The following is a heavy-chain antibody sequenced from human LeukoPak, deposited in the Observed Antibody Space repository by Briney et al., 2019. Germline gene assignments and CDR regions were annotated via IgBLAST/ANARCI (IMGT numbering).Heavy chain of an antibody. D-gene: IGHD3-3*01. J-gene: IGHJ5*02. CDR2: IYYSGST. V-gene: IGHV4-59*01. CDR3: ARDVRDRDFWSGENWFDP. CDR1: GGSFSGYY. Sequence: SETLSLTCAVYGGSFSGYYWSWIRQPPGKGLEWIGYIYYSGSTNYNPSLKSRVTISVDTSKNQFSLKLSSVTAADTAVYYCARDVRDRDFWSGENWFDPWGQGTLVTVSS.